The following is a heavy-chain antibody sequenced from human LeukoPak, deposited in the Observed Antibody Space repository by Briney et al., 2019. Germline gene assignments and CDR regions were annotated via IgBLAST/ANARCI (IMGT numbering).Heavy chain of an antibody. D-gene: IGHD2-15*01. CDR3: ARTLDCSSSSCSYGMDF. J-gene: IGHJ6*02. CDR1: GGTMSGYY. CDR2: ICYSGST. V-gene: IGHV4-59*08. Sequence: SETLSLTCAVSGGTMSGYYWSWIRQPPGKGLEWVGYICYSGSTNYNPSLKSRVTISVDTSKNQFSLKLSSVTAADTAVYYCARTLDCSSSSCSYGMDFWGQGTTVTVPS.